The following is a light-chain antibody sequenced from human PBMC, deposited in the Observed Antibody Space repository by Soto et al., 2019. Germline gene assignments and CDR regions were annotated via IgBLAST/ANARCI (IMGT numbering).Light chain of an antibody. CDR2: DAS. J-gene: IGKJ1*01. CDR1: QSVSSN. V-gene: IGKV3-15*01. CDR3: QQYNNWPLT. Sequence: EIVMTQSPATLSVSPGERATLSCRASQSVSSNLAWYQQKPGQAPRLLIYDASTRATGIPARFSGSGSGTEFTLTISSLQSEDFAVYDCQQYNNWPLTFGQGTKVEIK.